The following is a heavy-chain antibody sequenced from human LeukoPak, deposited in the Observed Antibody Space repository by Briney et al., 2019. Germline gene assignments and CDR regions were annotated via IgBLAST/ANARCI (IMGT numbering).Heavy chain of an antibody. CDR1: GFTDSSNY. J-gene: IGHJ6*03. D-gene: IGHD3-10*01. CDR3: ASGSGSYRTPYYYMDV. V-gene: IGHV3-53*01. Sequence: GGSLRLSCVASGFTDSSNYMSWAPQAPGKGLEWGAVLYSGGRTYYADSVKGRFTISRDNSNNTLYLQMNSLRAEDTAVYYCASGSGSYRTPYYYMDVWGTGTTVTVSS. CDR2: LYSGGRT.